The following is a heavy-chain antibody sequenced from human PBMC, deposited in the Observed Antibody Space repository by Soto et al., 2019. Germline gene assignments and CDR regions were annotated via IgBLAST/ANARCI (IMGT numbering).Heavy chain of an antibody. V-gene: IGHV3-23*01. CDR1: GFTFSSYP. D-gene: IGHD3-16*01. CDR2: VSGSDGTT. Sequence: EVQLLDSGGGLVQPGGSLRLSCAASGFTFSSYPMSWVRQAPGKGLEWVSTVSGSDGTTYYADSVKGRFTISRDNSRNTLYLQMNSLRAEDTAVYYCATRAVPSTIWGLFDYWGQGTLVTVSS. CDR3: ATRAVPSTIWGLFDY. J-gene: IGHJ4*02.